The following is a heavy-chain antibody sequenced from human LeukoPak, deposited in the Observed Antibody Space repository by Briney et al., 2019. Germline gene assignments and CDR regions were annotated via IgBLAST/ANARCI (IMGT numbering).Heavy chain of an antibody. CDR1: GYIFTSYW. CDR2: IYPGDSDT. CDR3: ARRSSGWYYFDY. D-gene: IGHD6-19*01. V-gene: IGHV5-51*01. J-gene: IGHJ4*02. Sequence: GESLKISCRVSGYIFTSYWIAWVRQMPGKGLEWMGIIYPGDSDTRYSPSFQGQVTISADKSISTAYLQWSSLKASDTAMYYCARRSSGWYYFDYWGQGTLVIVSS.